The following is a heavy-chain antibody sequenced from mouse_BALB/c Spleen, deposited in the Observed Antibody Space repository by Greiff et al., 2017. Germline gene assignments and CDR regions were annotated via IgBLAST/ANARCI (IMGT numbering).Heavy chain of an antibody. Sequence: QVTLKESGPGILQPSQTLSLTCSFSGFSLSTSGMGVSWIRQPSGKGLEWLAHIYWDDDKRYNPSLKSRLTISKDTSSNQVFLKITSVDTADTATYYCARSYYAHAMDYWGQGTSVTVSS. CDR1: GFSLSTSGMG. D-gene: IGHD1-1*01. CDR2: IYWDDDK. V-gene: IGHV8-12*01. CDR3: ARSYYAHAMDY. J-gene: IGHJ4*01.